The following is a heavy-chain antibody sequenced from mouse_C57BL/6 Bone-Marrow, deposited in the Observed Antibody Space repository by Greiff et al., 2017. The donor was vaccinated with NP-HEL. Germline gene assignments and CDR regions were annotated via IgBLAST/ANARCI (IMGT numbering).Heavy chain of an antibody. V-gene: IGHV5-6*01. D-gene: IGHD2-12*01. CDR1: GFTFSSYG. CDR3: ARRYYYFDY. Sequence: EVQGVESGGDLVKPGGSLKLSCAASGFTFSSYGMSWVRQTPDKRLEWVATISSGGSYTYYPDSVQGRFTISRDNAKNTLYLQMSSLKSEDTAMYYCARRYYYFDYWGQGTTLTVSS. J-gene: IGHJ2*01. CDR2: ISSGGSYT.